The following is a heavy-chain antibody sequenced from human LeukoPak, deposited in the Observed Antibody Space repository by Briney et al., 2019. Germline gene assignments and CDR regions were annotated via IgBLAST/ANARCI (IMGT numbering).Heavy chain of an antibody. CDR1: GGSISSYY. Sequence: SETLSLTCTVSGGSISSYYWSWIRQPPGKGLEWIGYIYTSGSTNYNPSLKSRVTISVDTSKNRFSLKLSSVTAADTAVYYCARAYGSGSYDVDYWGQGTLVTVSS. D-gene: IGHD3-10*01. CDR2: IYTSGST. J-gene: IGHJ4*02. CDR3: ARAYGSGSYDVDY. V-gene: IGHV4-4*09.